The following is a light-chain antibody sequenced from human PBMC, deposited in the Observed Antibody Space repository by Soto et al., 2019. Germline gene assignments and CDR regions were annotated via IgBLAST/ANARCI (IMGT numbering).Light chain of an antibody. Sequence: DIQLTPSPSFLSASVGDRVTITCRASQDISSYLAWYQQRPGKVPRFLTHSASTLQSGVPSRFSATGAGTTFTLTISSLQPEDIATYYCQQLSRCPRTFGQGTKVEV. CDR1: QDISSY. CDR2: SAS. CDR3: QQLSRCPRT. V-gene: IGKV1-9*01. J-gene: IGKJ1*01.